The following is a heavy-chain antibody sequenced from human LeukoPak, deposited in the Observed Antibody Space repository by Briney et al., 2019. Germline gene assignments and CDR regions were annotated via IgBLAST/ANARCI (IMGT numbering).Heavy chain of an antibody. J-gene: IGHJ4*02. CDR1: GYTFTDYY. D-gene: IGHD2-2*01. V-gene: IGHV1-2*02. CDR3: ARANFLYCSSSTCLFDY. CDR2: IKPNDGDT. Sequence: ASVKVSCTASGYTFTDYYMHWVRQAPGQGFEWMGWIKPNDGDTNYAQKFQGRVTMTRDTSISTAHMEVSRLRSDDTAVYCCARANFLYCSSSTCLFDYWGQGTLVTVSS.